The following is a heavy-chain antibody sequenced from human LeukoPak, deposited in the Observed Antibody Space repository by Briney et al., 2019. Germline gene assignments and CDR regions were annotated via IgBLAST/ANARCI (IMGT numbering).Heavy chain of an antibody. CDR3: ARFVRSPYYFDY. CDR2: INHSGST. D-gene: IGHD2-8*01. Sequence: PSDTLSLTCAVYGGSSSGYYWSWIRQPPGKGLEWIGEINHSGSTNYNPSLKSRVTISVDTSKNQFSLKLSSVTAADTAVYYCARFVRSPYYFDYWGQGTLVTVSS. J-gene: IGHJ4*02. CDR1: GGSSSGYY. V-gene: IGHV4-34*01.